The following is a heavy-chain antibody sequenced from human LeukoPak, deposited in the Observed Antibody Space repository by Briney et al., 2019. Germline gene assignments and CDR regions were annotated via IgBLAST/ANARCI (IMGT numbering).Heavy chain of an antibody. CDR1: GYTFTSYG. J-gene: IGHJ6*02. CDR3: ARTFSSGRYGMDV. CDR2: ISVYNGNT. D-gene: IGHD6-25*01. V-gene: IGHV1-18*01. Sequence: GAPVKVSCKASGYTFTSYGISWVRQAPGEGLEWMGWISVYNGNTNYAQKFQSRVTMTTDTPTSTGYMELRSLRSDDTAVYYCARTFSSGRYGMDVWGQGTTVTVSS.